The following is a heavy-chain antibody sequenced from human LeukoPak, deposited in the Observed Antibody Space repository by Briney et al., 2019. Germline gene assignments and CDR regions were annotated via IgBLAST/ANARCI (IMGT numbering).Heavy chain of an antibody. D-gene: IGHD3-16*01. Sequence: SETLSLTCDVSGGSIDSTNWWNWVRQPPGKGLEWIGEIHHDGRINYNPSLKSRVTLSVDKSKNQFSLRLSSVTAADTAVYYCAAGGGVDYWGQGTLVTVSS. V-gene: IGHV4/OR15-8*01. CDR2: IHHDGRI. CDR1: GGSIDSTNW. J-gene: IGHJ4*02. CDR3: AAGGGVDY.